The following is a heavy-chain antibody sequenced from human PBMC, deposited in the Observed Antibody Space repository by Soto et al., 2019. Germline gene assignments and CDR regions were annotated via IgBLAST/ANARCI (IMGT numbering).Heavy chain of an antibody. J-gene: IGHJ5*02. Sequence: PGGSLRLSCAASGFTVSSNYMSWVRQAPGKGLEWVSVIYSGGTTYYADSVKGRFTISRDNSKNTLYLQMNSLRAEDTAVYYCAGSRASNWFDPWGQGTLVTVSS. CDR3: AGSRASNWFDP. CDR2: IYSGGTT. CDR1: GFTVSSNY. V-gene: IGHV3-66*01.